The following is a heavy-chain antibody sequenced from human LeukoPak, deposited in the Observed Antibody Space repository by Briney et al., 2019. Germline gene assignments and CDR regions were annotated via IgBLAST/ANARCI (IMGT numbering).Heavy chain of an antibody. CDR1: GFTFSSYA. J-gene: IGHJ4*02. CDR2: ISYDGSNK. Sequence: GGSLRLSCAASGFTFSSYAIHWVRQAPGKGLEWVAVISYDGSNKYYADSVRGRFTISRDNSKNTLYLQMNSLRAEDTAVYYCASGFIAAAGKSYWGQGTLVTVSS. V-gene: IGHV3-30-3*01. D-gene: IGHD6-13*01. CDR3: ASGFIAAAGKSY.